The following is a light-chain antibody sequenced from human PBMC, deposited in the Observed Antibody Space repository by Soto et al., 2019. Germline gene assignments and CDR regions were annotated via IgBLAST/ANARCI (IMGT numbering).Light chain of an antibody. V-gene: IGKV1D-16*01. Sequence: DIQMTQSPSSLSASVGDRVTITCRASQGIRSSLVWYQQKPGKAPKSLIYGASNLQSGVPSRFSGSGSGTDFTLTISSLQPEDFATYYCQQYVTYPITFGQGTRLEIK. J-gene: IGKJ5*01. CDR1: QGIRSS. CDR3: QQYVTYPIT. CDR2: GAS.